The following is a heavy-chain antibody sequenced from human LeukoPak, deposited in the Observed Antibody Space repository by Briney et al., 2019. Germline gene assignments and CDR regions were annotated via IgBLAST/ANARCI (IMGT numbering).Heavy chain of an antibody. D-gene: IGHD6-19*01. Sequence: ASVKVSCKASGCTFTSYDINWVRQAAGQGLEWMGWMKPNSGNTGYAQKFQGRVTMTRNTSISTAYMELSSLRSEDTAVYYCARRSIRSSGWDDWGQGTLVTVSS. CDR2: MKPNSGNT. V-gene: IGHV1-8*01. CDR3: ARRSIRSSGWDD. CDR1: GCTFTSYD. J-gene: IGHJ4*02.